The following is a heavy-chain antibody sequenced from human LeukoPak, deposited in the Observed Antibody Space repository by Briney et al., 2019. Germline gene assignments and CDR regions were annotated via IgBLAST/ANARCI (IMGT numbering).Heavy chain of an antibody. J-gene: IGHJ1*01. Sequence: GGSLRLSCAASGFAVSSNYMAWVRQPPGKGLEWVSVIYGGGSTYYADSVKGRFTISRDNSKNTLYLQMNSLRAEDTAVYYCAKWGSSALFQHWGQGTLVTVSS. V-gene: IGHV3-53*05. D-gene: IGHD7-27*01. CDR1: GFAVSSNY. CDR2: IYGGGST. CDR3: AKWGSSALFQH.